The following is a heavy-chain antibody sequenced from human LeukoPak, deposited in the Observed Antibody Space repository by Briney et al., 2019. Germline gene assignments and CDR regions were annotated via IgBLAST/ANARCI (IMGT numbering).Heavy chain of an antibody. Sequence: PSETLSLICTVSGGSISNYHWSWIRQPAGKGLEWIGQIHTSGSTNYNPPLKSRVSMSIDTTEDQVSLTIRSVTAADTAFYYCARRDISSGWSFDYWGQGTLVTVSS. CDR2: IHTSGST. J-gene: IGHJ4*02. CDR1: GGSISNYH. D-gene: IGHD6-19*01. CDR3: ARRDISSGWSFDY. V-gene: IGHV4-4*07.